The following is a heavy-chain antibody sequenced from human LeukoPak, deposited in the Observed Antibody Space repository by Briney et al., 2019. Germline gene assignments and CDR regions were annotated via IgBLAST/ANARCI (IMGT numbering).Heavy chain of an antibody. J-gene: IGHJ6*02. D-gene: IGHD6-19*01. CDR3: ARTSGDTPISGWYPFYYYYGMDV. V-gene: IGHV1-2*06. Sequence: VASVKVSCKASGYTFTSYAMNWVRQAPGQGLEWMGRINPNSGGTNYAQKFQGRVTMTRDTSISTAYMELSRLRSDDTAVYYCARTSGDTPISGWYPFYYYYGMDVWGQGTTVTVSS. CDR2: INPNSGGT. CDR1: GYTFTSYA.